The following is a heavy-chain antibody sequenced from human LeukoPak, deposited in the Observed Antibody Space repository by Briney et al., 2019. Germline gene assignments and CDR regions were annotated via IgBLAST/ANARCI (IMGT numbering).Heavy chain of an antibody. CDR3: AKDRFGYSSSWYYFEY. CDR1: GFTFSSYW. CDR2: ISYDGSNK. Sequence: PGGSLRLSCAASGFTFSSYWMSWVRQAPGKGLEWVAVISYDGSNKYYADSVKGRFTISRDNSKNTLYLQMNSLRAEDTAVYYCAKDRFGYSSSWYYFEYWGQGTLVTVSS. D-gene: IGHD6-13*01. J-gene: IGHJ4*02. V-gene: IGHV3-30*18.